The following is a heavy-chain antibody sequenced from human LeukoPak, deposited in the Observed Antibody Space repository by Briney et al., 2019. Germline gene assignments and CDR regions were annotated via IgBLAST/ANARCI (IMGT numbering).Heavy chain of an antibody. CDR2: ISAYKGNT. Sequence: ASMTVSCRSSGYTFTIYGITWVRRAPGQGLEWMGWISAYKGNTNYAQKLQGRVTMTTDTSTSTAYMEVRSLRSHDTAVYYCARDEGYIVGDQDYWGQGTLVTVSS. CDR1: GYTFTIYG. D-gene: IGHD1-26*01. J-gene: IGHJ4*02. V-gene: IGHV1-18*04. CDR3: ARDEGYIVGDQDY.